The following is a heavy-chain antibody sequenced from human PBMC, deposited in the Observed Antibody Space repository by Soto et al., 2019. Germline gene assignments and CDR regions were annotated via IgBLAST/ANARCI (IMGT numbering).Heavy chain of an antibody. D-gene: IGHD3-16*02. CDR3: ARGRDYVWGSYRRFDY. Sequence: GESLKISCNGSGYSFTSYWIGWVRQMPGKGLEWMGIIYPGDSDTRYSPSFQGQVTISADKSISTAYLQWSSLKASDTAMYYCARGRDYVWGSYRRFDYWGQGTLVTVSS. V-gene: IGHV5-51*01. CDR1: GYSFTSYW. CDR2: IYPGDSDT. J-gene: IGHJ4*02.